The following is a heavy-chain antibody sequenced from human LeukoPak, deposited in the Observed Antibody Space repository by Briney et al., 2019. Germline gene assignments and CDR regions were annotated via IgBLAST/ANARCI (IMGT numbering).Heavy chain of an antibody. CDR2: IKQDGSEK. CDR3: ARFPPGDYYDILTGYYNAYFDY. Sequence: GGSLRLSCAASGFTFSNYWMSWVRQAPGKGLEWVANIKQDGSEKYYVDSVKGRFIISRDNAKKLLYLQMNSLRAEDTAVYYCARFPPGDYYDILTGYYNAYFDYWGQGTLVTVSS. D-gene: IGHD3-9*01. J-gene: IGHJ4*02. V-gene: IGHV3-7*01. CDR1: GFTFSNYW.